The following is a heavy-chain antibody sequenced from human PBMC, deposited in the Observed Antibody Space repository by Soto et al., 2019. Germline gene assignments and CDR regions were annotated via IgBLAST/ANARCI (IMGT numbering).Heavy chain of an antibody. D-gene: IGHD2-21*02. CDR1: GGSISSGGYS. CDR3: ARVTPTYYYGMDV. J-gene: IGHJ6*02. Sequence: SETLSLTCAVSGGSISSGGYSWSWIRQPPGKGLEWIGYIYHSGSTYYNPSLKSRVTISVDRSKNQFSLKLSSVTAADTAVYYCARVTPTYYYGMDVWGQGTTVTV. V-gene: IGHV4-30-2*01. CDR2: IYHSGST.